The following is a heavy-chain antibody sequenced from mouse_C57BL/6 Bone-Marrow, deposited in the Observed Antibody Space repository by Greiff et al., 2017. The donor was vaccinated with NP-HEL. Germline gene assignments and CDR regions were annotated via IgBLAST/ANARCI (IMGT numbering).Heavy chain of an antibody. CDR1: GYTFTSYW. CDR3: ASLYYGSHYYAMDY. V-gene: IGHV1-69*01. J-gene: IGHJ4*01. D-gene: IGHD1-1*01. Sequence: QVHVKQPGAELVMPGASVKLSCKASGYTFTSYWMHWVKQRPGQGLEWIGEIDPSDSYTNYNQKFKGKSTLTVDKSSSTAYMQLSSLTSEDSAVYYCASLYYGSHYYAMDYWGQGTSVTVSS. CDR2: IDPSDSYT.